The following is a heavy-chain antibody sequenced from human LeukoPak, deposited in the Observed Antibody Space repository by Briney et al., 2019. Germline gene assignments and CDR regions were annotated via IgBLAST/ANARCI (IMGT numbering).Heavy chain of an antibody. J-gene: IGHJ4*02. CDR2: INSDGSST. CDR1: GFTFSVYW. Sequence: GGSLRLSCAASGFTFSVYWMHWVRQVPEKGLVWVSRINSDGSSTTYADSVKGRFTISRDNAKNTLYLQMNSLRAEGTAVYYCARVGANIAARPYLDYWGQGTLVTVSS. V-gene: IGHV3-74*01. D-gene: IGHD6-6*01. CDR3: ARVGANIAARPYLDY.